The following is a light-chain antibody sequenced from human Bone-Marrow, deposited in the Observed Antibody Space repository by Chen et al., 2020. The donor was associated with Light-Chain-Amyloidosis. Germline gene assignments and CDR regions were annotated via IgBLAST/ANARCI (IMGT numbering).Light chain of an antibody. Sequence: QSALTQPAPVSGSPGQSHTIPCPGTSSDVGGDNQVAWYQQHPDNAPKLMSYEVTNRPSWVPDRFSGSKSDNTASLTISGLQTEDEADYFCSSYTITNTLVFGSGTRVTVL. J-gene: IGLJ1*01. CDR1: SSDVGGDNQ. CDR2: EVT. V-gene: IGLV2-14*01. CDR3: SSYTITNTLV.